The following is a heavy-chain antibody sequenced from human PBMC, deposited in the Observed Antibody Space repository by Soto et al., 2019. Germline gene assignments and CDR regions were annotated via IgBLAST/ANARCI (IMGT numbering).Heavy chain of an antibody. Sequence: EVQLVESGGGLVKPGGSLRLSCAASGFTFSSYSMNWVRQAPGKGLEWVSSISSSSSYIYYAYSVKGRFTISRDTAKNSLYLQMKRLRAEDRAVYYCARDQPGYSGVYGLGYWGQGTRVTGSS. CDR2: ISSSSSYI. CDR3: ARDQPGYSGVYGLGY. D-gene: IGHD5-18*01. J-gene: IGHJ4*02. V-gene: IGHV3-21*01. CDR1: GFTFSSYS.